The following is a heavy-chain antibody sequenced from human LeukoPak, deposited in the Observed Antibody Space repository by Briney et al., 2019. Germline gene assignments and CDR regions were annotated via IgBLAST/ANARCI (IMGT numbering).Heavy chain of an antibody. CDR1: GFTFDNYA. V-gene: IGHV3-9*01. CDR3: ARDPYSGNYGAYYYYYMDV. D-gene: IGHD1-26*01. J-gene: IGHJ6*03. CDR2: ITWNSGTI. Sequence: GGSLRLSCAASGFTFDNYAMHWVRQAPGKGLEWVSSITWNSGTIGYADSVKGRFTISRDNAKNSLYLQMDSLRVEDTAEYYCARDPYSGNYGAYYYYYMDVWGKGTTVTVSS.